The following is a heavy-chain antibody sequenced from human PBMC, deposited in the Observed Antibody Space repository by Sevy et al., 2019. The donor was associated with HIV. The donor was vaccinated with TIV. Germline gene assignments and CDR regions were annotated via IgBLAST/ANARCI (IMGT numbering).Heavy chain of an antibody. CDR1: GFTFISHW. D-gene: IGHD6-13*01. J-gene: IGHJ4*02. CDR2: IKQDGSEK. V-gene: IGHV3-7*01. CDR3: ARDGIAPGIYFDS. Sequence: GGSLRLSCAASGFTFISHWMSWVRQAPGKGSEWVANIKQDGSEKYYVDSVKGRFTISRDNARNTLYLQVNSLRAEDTAVYFCARDGIAPGIYFDSWGQGTLVTVSS.